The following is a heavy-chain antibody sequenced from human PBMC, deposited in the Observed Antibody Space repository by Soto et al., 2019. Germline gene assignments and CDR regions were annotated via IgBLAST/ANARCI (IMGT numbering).Heavy chain of an antibody. D-gene: IGHD3-16*01. CDR1: GYIFVNYG. CDR3: VMVDNYVTPTPQDV. Sequence: QVQLVQSGDEVKKPGASVKVSCKASGYIFVNYGIAWVRQAPGQGLEWMGWISPYTGNTHSATKVQGRLTMTTDTYTSTAYMDLGSLTSDDTAMYYCVMVDNYVTPTPQDVWGQGTTVTVSS. V-gene: IGHV1-18*01. CDR2: ISPYTGNT. J-gene: IGHJ6*02.